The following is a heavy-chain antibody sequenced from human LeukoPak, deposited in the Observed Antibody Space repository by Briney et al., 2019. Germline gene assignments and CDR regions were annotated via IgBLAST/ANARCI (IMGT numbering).Heavy chain of an antibody. J-gene: IGHJ5*02. CDR1: GYTFTKYG. Sequence: ASVKVSCKASGYTFTKYGITWVRQAPRQGLEWMGWISGHNGNTNYAQNIQGRVTMTTDTSTSTAYMELRSLISDDTAVYYCARGSLWFGENSDWFDPWGQGTLVTVSS. V-gene: IGHV1-18*01. CDR2: ISGHNGNT. CDR3: ARGSLWFGENSDWFDP. D-gene: IGHD3-10*01.